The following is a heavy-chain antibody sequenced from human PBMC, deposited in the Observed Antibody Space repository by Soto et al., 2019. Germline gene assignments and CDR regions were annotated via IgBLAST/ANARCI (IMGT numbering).Heavy chain of an antibody. D-gene: IGHD1-7*01. CDR2: ISGSGGST. Sequence: PGGSLRLTCAASGFTFSSYAMNWVRQAPGKGLEWVSAISGSGGSTYYADSVKGRFTISRGSSKNTLYLQMNSLRAEDTAVYYCAKGNSWSPALVLDIWGQGTMVTVSS. CDR1: GFTFSSYA. CDR3: AKGNSWSPALVLDI. J-gene: IGHJ3*02. V-gene: IGHV3-23*01.